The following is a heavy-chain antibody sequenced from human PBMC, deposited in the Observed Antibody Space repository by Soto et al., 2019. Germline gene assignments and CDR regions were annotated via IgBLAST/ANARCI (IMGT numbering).Heavy chain of an antibody. J-gene: IGHJ4*02. CDR3: VKDTSLLFGELLTPVTGVFDY. Sequence: PGGSLRLSCAASGFTFSAYAMGWVRQAPGKGLEWVSGITSGGSAFYADSVKGRFTLSRDNSKNTLYLQMSSLRAEDTAVYYCVKDTSLLFGELLTPVTGVFDYWGQGTLVTVSS. CDR1: GFTFSAYA. CDR2: ITSGGSA. V-gene: IGHV3-23*01. D-gene: IGHD3-10*01.